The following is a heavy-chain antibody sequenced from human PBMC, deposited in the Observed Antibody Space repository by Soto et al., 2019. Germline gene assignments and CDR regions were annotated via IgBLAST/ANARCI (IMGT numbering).Heavy chain of an antibody. CDR3: ARELSD. Sequence: EVQLLESGGGLVQPGGSLRLSCEASGFTFSPYAMSWIRQAPGKGLEWVAGIVGSGDTTYYAASVKGRFTISRDNSKNTVYLQMNSLRVEDTAVYYCARELSDWGQGALVTVSS. CDR2: IVGSGDTT. V-gene: IGHV3-23*01. J-gene: IGHJ4*02. CDR1: GFTFSPYA.